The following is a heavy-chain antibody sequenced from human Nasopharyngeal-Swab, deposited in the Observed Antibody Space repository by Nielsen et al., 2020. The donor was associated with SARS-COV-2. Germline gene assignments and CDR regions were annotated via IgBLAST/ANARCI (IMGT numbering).Heavy chain of an antibody. CDR3: TTDFYFDY. J-gene: IGHJ4*02. V-gene: IGHV3-73*01. Sequence: GGSLRLSCAASGFIFSASAIHWVRQASGKGWEWVGRIGGKDHNYATTYGASVQGRFTISRDDSKNTAFLQMDSLKTEDTALYYCTTDFYFDYWGQGTLVTVSS. CDR1: GFIFSASA. CDR2: IGGKDHNYAT.